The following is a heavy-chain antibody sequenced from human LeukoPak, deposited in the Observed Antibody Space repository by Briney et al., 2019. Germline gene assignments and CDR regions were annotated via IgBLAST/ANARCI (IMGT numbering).Heavy chain of an antibody. CDR2: KSKTYGGTT. D-gene: IGHD7-27*01. V-gene: IGHV3-15*01. CDR1: GFTFNNAW. J-gene: IGHJ4*02. Sequence: GGSLRLSCAASGFTFNNAWMSWVRQAPGKGLEWISRKSKTYGGTTEYAAPVKGRFTISRDDSESTLFLQMDSLTTEDTAVYYCARFRPVRWGPPDPFDYWGQGTLVTVSS. CDR3: ARFRPVRWGPPDPFDY.